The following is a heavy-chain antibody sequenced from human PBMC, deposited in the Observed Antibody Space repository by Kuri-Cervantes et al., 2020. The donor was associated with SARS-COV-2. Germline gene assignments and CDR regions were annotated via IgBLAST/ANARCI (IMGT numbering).Heavy chain of an antibody. V-gene: IGHV3-74*01. D-gene: IGHD2-21*01. CDR2: INSDGSGT. CDR3: AKDRVGVQDF. J-gene: IGHJ4*02. CDR1: GFTFSSYW. Sequence: GGSLRLSCAVSGFTFSSYWMHWVRQAPGKGLVWVSRINSDGSGTRYAESVKGRFTISRDNAKNTLYLHMKSLRSEGTAMYYCAKDRVGVQDFWGQGTLVTVSS.